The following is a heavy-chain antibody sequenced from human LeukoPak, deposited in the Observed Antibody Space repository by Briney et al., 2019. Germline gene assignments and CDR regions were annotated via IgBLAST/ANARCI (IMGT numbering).Heavy chain of an antibody. CDR1: GYTFTSYD. V-gene: IGHV1-8*01. CDR3: ARGQMPYYYDRSGYYYESDY. D-gene: IGHD3-22*01. J-gene: IGHJ4*02. Sequence: ASVKVSCKASGYTFTSYDINWVRQATGQGLEWMGWMNPNSANTGYAQKFQGRVTMTRNTSISTAYMELSSLRSEGTAVYYCARGQMPYYYDRSGYYYESDYWGQGTLVTVSS. CDR2: MNPNSANT.